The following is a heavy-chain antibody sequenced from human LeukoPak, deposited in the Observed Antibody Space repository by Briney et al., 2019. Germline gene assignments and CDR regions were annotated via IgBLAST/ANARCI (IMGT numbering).Heavy chain of an antibody. CDR2: IYTSGSTRST. D-gene: IGHD5-24*01. CDR3: TRGPQGRDGYTIDY. Sequence: SETLSLTCPVSGGSISSNYWSWIRQPAGKGLEWIGRIYTSGSTRSTNYNASLKSRVTMSVDTSKNQFSLKLSSVTAADTAVYFCTRGPQGRDGYTIDYWGQGTLVTVSS. V-gene: IGHV4-4*07. J-gene: IGHJ4*02. CDR1: GGSISSNY.